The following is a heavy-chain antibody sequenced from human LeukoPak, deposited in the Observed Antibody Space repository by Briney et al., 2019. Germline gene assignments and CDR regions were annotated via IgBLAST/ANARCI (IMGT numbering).Heavy chain of an antibody. V-gene: IGHV3-30*02. CDR1: GFTFSSYG. CDR3: AREQSTRPPDAFDI. J-gene: IGHJ3*02. CDR2: IRYDGSNK. Sequence: GGSLRLSCAASGFTFSSYGMHWVRQAPGKGLEWVAFIRYDGSNKYYADSVKGRFTISRDNSKNTLYLQMNSLRAEDTAVYYCAREQSTRPPDAFDIWGQGTMVTVSS.